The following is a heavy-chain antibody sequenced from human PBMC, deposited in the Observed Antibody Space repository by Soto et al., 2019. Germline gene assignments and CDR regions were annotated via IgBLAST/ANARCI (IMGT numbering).Heavy chain of an antibody. D-gene: IGHD2-2*01. J-gene: IGHJ4*02. CDR2: ISANNGNT. V-gene: IGHV1-18*03. CDR1: GYTFTSYG. CDR3: ARITAVVPAAAPLDY. Sequence: QVRLVQSGAEVKKPGASVKVSCKASGYTFTSYGISWVRQAPGQGLERMGWISANNGNTNYAQKRQGSVTMTAETCTSTAYMELRSLRSDDMAVYYCARITAVVPAAAPLDYWGQGTLVTVSS.